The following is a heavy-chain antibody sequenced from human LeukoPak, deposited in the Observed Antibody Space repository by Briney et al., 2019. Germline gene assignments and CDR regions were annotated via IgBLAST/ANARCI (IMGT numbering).Heavy chain of an antibody. CDR1: GFTFSSYW. V-gene: IGHV3-7*01. J-gene: IGHJ4*02. Sequence: GSLRPSCAASGFTFSSYWMSWVRQAPGKGLEWVANIKQDGSEKYYVGSVKGRFTISRDNAKNSLYLQMNSLRAEDTAVYYCARDRAYYDFWSGYYLDYWGQGTLVTVSS. D-gene: IGHD3-3*01. CDR3: ARDRAYYDFWSGYYLDY. CDR2: IKQDGSEK.